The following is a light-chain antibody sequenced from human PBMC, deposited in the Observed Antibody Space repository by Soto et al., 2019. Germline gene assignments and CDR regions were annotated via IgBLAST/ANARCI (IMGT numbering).Light chain of an antibody. Sequence: EIVVTQSPATLSVSPGERATLSCRVSQSVNGHLAWYQQRPGQAPRLLIYGTSTRATDVPLRFSGGGSGTEFTLTISSLQSEDFAVYFCHQYFDWPRGTFGQGTKLE. CDR1: QSVNGH. CDR2: GTS. J-gene: IGKJ1*01. CDR3: HQYFDWPRGT. V-gene: IGKV3-15*01.